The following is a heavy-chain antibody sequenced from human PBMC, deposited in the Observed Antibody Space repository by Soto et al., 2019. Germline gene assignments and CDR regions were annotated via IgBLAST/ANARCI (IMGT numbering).Heavy chain of an antibody. V-gene: IGHV3-30*18. CDR2: ISYDGSNK. J-gene: IGHJ4*02. D-gene: IGHD3-3*01. CDR3: AKAGRVVQYYFDY. Sequence: PGGSLRLSCAASGFTFSSYGMHWVRQAPGKGLEWVAVISYDGSNKYYADSVKGRFTISRDNSKNTLYLQMNSLRAEDTAVYYCAKAGRVVQYYFDYWGQGTLVTVSS. CDR1: GFTFSSYG.